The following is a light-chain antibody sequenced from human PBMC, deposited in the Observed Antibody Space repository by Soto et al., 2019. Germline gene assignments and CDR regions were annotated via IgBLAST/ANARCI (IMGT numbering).Light chain of an antibody. V-gene: IGLV1-44*01. J-gene: IGLJ2*01. Sequence: QSVLTQPPSASGTHGQRVTISCSGSSSNIGSNTVNWYQQLPGTAPKLVIYSNNQRPSGVPDRFSGSKSGTSASLAISGLQSEDEADYYCVAWDDSLNGYVVFGGGTKVTV. CDR3: VAWDDSLNGYVV. CDR1: SSNIGSNT. CDR2: SNN.